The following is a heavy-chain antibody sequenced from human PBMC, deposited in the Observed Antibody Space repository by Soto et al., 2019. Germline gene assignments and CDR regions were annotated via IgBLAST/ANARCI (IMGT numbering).Heavy chain of an antibody. J-gene: IGHJ4*02. Sequence: QVQLQASGPGLMKPSETLSLTCTVTGGSIGNSYWSWIRQSPGKGLEWIGYTYYSGSSNYNPSRRCRASIAVDTSKNLFSPKLSSATAAGTAVYYCARHSSSWPIVDYWGEGTQVIVSS. CDR3: ARHSSSWPIVDY. V-gene: IGHV4-59*08. D-gene: IGHD6-13*01. CDR1: GGSIGNSY. CDR2: TYYSGSS.